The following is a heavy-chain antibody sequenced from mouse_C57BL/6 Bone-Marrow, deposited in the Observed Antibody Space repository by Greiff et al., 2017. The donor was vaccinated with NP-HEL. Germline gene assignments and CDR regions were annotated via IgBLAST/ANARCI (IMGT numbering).Heavy chain of an antibody. CDR3: AKWGYYGAWFAY. V-gene: IGHV2-3*01. CDR2: IWGDGST. CDR1: GFSLTSYG. D-gene: IGHD1-1*01. Sequence: VKLQESGPGLVAPSQTLSITCTVSGFSLTSYGVSWVRQPPGKGLEWLGVIWGDGSTNYYSAPISRLSISKENSKSQVFLKLNSLLTDDTATSYCAKWGYYGAWFAYWGQGTLVTVSA. J-gene: IGHJ3*01.